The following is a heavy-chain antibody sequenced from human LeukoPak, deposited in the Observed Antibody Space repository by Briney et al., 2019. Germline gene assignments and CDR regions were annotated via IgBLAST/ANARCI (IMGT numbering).Heavy chain of an antibody. CDR1: GYRFSSSG. CDR2: ISTVNGNS. D-gene: IGHD1-1*01. J-gene: IGHJ3*02. CDR3: ARVRDSDNWWGAFDI. V-gene: IGHV1-18*01. Sequence: ASVKVSCKASGYRFSSSGITWVRQAPGQGPEWMGWISTVNGNSRYAQNFQGRVTLTTDTSTNTAHLELTSLRSDDTAIYYCARVRDSDNWWGAFDIWGQRTMVTISS.